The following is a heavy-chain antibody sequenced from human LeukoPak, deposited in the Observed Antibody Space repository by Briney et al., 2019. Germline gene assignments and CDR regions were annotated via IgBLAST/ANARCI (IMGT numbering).Heavy chain of an antibody. J-gene: IGHJ4*02. D-gene: IGHD4-23*01. V-gene: IGHV3-48*03. CDR2: ISGRGSRI. CDR3: ARDTEYGGYFDY. CDR1: GFTFVNYE. Sequence: GGSLRLSCAASGFTFVNYEMNWVRQAPGKGLEWVSYISGRGSRIYYADSVKGRFTISRDNAENSLYLQMNSLRAEDTAVYYCARDTEYGGYFDYWGQGTLVTVSS.